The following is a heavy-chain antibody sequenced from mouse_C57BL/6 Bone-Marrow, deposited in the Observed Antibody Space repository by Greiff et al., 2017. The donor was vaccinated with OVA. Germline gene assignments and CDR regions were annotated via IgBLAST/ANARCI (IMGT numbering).Heavy chain of an antibody. CDR1: GYTFTSYW. Sequence: QVQLQQPGAELVKPGASVKLSCKASGYTFTSYWMHWVKQRPGQGLEWIGMIHPNSGSTNYNEKFKSKATLTVDKSSSTAYMQLSSLTSEDSAVYYCARTPITTVVATDDYWGQGTTLTVSS. J-gene: IGHJ2*01. D-gene: IGHD1-1*01. V-gene: IGHV1-64*01. CDR2: IHPNSGST. CDR3: ARTPITTVVATDDY.